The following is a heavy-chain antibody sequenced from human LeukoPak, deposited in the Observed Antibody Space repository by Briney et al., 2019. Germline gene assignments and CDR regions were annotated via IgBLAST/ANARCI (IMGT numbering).Heavy chain of an antibody. D-gene: IGHD4-23*01. J-gene: IGHJ4*02. CDR1: GFSFSSYS. Sequence: GGSLRLSCAASGFSFSSYSMHWVRQAPGKGLEWVSSISGRSDSPYYADSVKGRLTTSRDNSKSTMYLQINNVRAEDAAVYYCAKDPLNYGGHYFDNWGQGTRVTVSS. CDR3: AKDPLNYGGHYFDN. CDR2: ISGRSDSP. V-gene: IGHV3-23*01.